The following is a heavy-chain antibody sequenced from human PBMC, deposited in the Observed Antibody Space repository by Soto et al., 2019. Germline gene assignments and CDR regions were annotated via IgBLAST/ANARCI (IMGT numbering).Heavy chain of an antibody. D-gene: IGHD1-1*01. J-gene: IGHJ4*02. CDR3: ARDGLTYWRPSEYYFDY. CDR2: ISYDGSNK. V-gene: IGHV3-30-3*01. Sequence: GGSLRLSCAASGFTFSSYAMHWVRQAPGKGLEWVAVISYDGSNKYYADSVKGRFTISRDNSKNTLYLQMNSLRAEDTAVYYCARDGLTYWRPSEYYFDYWGQGTLVTVSS. CDR1: GFTFSSYA.